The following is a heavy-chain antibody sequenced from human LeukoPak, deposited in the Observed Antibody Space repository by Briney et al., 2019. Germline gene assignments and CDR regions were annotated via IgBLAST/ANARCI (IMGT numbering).Heavy chain of an antibody. D-gene: IGHD3-10*01. J-gene: IGHJ4*02. CDR2: MNPNSGNT. V-gene: IGHV1-8*01. Sequence: GASVKVSCKASGYTFTSYDINWVRQATGQGLEWMGWMNPNSGNTGYAQKFQGRVTMTRNTSISTAYVELSSLRSEDTAVYYCARDLAGYYGSGSGGGYWGQGTLVTVSS. CDR1: GYTFTSYD. CDR3: ARDLAGYYGSGSGGGY.